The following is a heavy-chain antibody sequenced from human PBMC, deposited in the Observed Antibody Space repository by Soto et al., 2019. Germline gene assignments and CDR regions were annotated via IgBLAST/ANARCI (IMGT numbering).Heavy chain of an antibody. J-gene: IGHJ4*02. D-gene: IGHD2-2*01. V-gene: IGHV3-23*01. CDR1: GFTFSTYA. CDR2: ISGSGDNT. Sequence: GGSLRLSCAASGFTFSTYAMNWVRQAPGKGLEKVTGISGSGDNTYYAETVKGRITNSRDNSKKTLYLQMNSLTAEDTAVYYCARDLRNVYPGSVVAGGMPVVYYWGKGTLVTASS. CDR3: ARDLRNVYPGSVVAGGMPVVYY.